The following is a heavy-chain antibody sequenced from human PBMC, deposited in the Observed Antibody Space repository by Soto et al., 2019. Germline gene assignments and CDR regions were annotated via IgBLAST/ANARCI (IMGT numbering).Heavy chain of an antibody. CDR2: ISYDGSNK. Sequence: PGWSLRLSCAASVFTFSTYGMHWFRQAPGKGLEWVAVISYDGSNKWYADSVKGRFTISRDNAKNTLYLHMNSLSAEETAVYFCAKELSSSGWLALPSYHYYGMDVWGQGSTVTVSS. CDR1: VFTFSTYG. CDR3: AKELSSSGWLALPSYHYYGMDV. V-gene: IGHV3-30*18. D-gene: IGHD6-25*01. J-gene: IGHJ6*02.